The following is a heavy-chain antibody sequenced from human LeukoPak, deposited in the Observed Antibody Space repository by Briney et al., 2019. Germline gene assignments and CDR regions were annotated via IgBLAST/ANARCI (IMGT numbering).Heavy chain of an antibody. CDR3: EKYATTSCCQSAFDI. V-gene: IGHV3-23*01. CDR1: EFTSSNHA. Sequence: GGSLRLSCVASEFTSSNHAMSWVRQAPGKGLEWVSAISDSGGNTYYADSGKGRFTISRDNSKDTLYLQMNSLRADDTAVYYCEKYATTSCCQSAFDIWGQGTMVTVSS. CDR2: ISDSGGNT. D-gene: IGHD2-2*01. J-gene: IGHJ3*02.